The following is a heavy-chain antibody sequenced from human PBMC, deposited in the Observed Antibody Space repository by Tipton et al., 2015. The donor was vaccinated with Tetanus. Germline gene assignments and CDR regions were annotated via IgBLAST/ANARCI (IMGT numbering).Heavy chain of an antibody. D-gene: IGHD2-21*02. CDR1: GYTFLNYG. Sequence: QLVQSGAEAKKPGASVKVSCKASGYTFLNYGITWVRQAPGQGLEWMGWINTDNGNTNYAQKFQGRVTVTTDTSTTTAYMELRSLRSDDTALYYCAREDDVTAVDYWGQGTLVTVSS. CDR2: INTDNGNT. CDR3: AREDDVTAVDY. J-gene: IGHJ4*02. V-gene: IGHV1-18*01.